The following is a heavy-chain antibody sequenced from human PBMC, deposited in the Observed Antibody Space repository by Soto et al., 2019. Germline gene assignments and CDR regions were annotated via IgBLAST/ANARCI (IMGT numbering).Heavy chain of an antibody. J-gene: IGHJ6*02. V-gene: IGHV3-21*01. CDR3: ARDEGDCSSTSCYVSYYYYGMDV. Sequence: EGSLRLSCAASGFTFSSYSMNWVRQAPGKGLEWVSSISSSSSYIYYADSVKGRFTISRDNAKNSLYLQMNSLRAEDTAVYYCARDEGDCSSTSCYVSYYYYGMDVWGQGTTVTV. D-gene: IGHD2-2*01. CDR2: ISSSSSYI. CDR1: GFTFSSYS.